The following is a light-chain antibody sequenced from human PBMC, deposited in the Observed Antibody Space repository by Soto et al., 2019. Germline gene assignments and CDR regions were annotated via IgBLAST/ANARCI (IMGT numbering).Light chain of an antibody. CDR1: QNIAFY. J-gene: IGKJ3*01. V-gene: IGKV1-39*01. CDR3: QHSYSTPFA. CDR2: SAS. Sequence: DIQMTQSPSSLSASVGDRVTITCRASQNIAFYLNWYQQKPGRAPKLLIYSASSLQSAVPSRFSGSRSGTDFTLTINSLQPEDFATYYCQHSYSTPFAFGPGTRVDIK.